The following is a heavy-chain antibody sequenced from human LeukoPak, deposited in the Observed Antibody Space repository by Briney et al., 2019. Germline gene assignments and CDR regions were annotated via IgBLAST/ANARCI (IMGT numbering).Heavy chain of an antibody. CDR3: ARDPGGNRDGYNLL. V-gene: IGHV4-31*03. J-gene: IGHJ4*02. Sequence: PSQTLSLTCTVSGGSINSGGYYWTWIRQHPGKGLERIGYIYYSGSTYYNPSLKSRVTISLDTSKNQFSLKLSSVTAADTAVYYCARDPGGNRDGYNLLWGQGTLVTVSS. CDR2: IYYSGST. CDR1: GGSINSGGYY. D-gene: IGHD5-12*01.